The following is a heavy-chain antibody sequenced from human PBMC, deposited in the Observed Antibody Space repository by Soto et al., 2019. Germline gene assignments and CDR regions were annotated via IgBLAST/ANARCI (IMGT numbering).Heavy chain of an antibody. Sequence: QVQLVQSGAEVKKPGASVKVSCKASGYTFTSYGISWVRQAPGQGLEWMGWSSAYNGNTNYAQKLQGRVTMTTDTSTRTAYMEMRSLRSYDTAVEYCARANVDTATNRFDYWGQGTLVTVSS. CDR1: GYTFTSYG. CDR3: ARANVDTATNRFDY. J-gene: IGHJ4*02. V-gene: IGHV1-18*04. CDR2: SSAYNGNT. D-gene: IGHD5-18*01.